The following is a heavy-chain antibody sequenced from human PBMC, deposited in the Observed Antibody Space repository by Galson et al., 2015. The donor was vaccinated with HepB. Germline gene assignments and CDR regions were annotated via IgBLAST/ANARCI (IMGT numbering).Heavy chain of an antibody. Sequence: SVKVSCKASGYTFTGYYMHWVRQAPGQGLEWMGWINPNSGGTNYAQKFQGRVTMTRDTSISTAYMELSRLRSDDTAVYYCARDSSITMVRGVAWGQGTLVTVSS. J-gene: IGHJ5*02. D-gene: IGHD3-10*01. CDR2: INPNSGGT. CDR1: GYTFTGYY. CDR3: ARDSSITMVRGVA. V-gene: IGHV1-2*02.